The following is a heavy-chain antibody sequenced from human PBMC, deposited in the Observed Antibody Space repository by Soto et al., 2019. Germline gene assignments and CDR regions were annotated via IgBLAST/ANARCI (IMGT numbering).Heavy chain of an antibody. CDR1: GGSFSGYY. J-gene: IGHJ6*02. D-gene: IGHD3-10*01. CDR2: INHSGST. Sequence: KASETLSLTCAVYGGSFSGYYWSWIRQPPGKGLEWIGEINHSGSTNYNPSLKSRVTISVDTSKNQFSLKLSSVTAADTAVYYCARGQPYGVHYYYGMDVWGQGTTVTVSS. V-gene: IGHV4-34*01. CDR3: ARGQPYGVHYYYGMDV.